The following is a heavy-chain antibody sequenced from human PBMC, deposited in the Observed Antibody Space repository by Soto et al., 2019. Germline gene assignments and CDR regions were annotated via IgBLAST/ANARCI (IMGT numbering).Heavy chain of an antibody. CDR3: AKKCVGTSLHYFDY. V-gene: IGHV3-30*18. J-gene: IGHJ4*02. Sequence: GGSLRLSCAASGFTFSSYGMHWVRQAPGKGLEWVAVISYDGSNKYYADSMKGRFTISRDNSKNTLYLQMNSLRAEDTAVYYCAKKCVGTSLHYFDYWGQGTLVTVSS. CDR1: GFTFSSYG. CDR2: ISYDGSNK. D-gene: IGHD7-27*01.